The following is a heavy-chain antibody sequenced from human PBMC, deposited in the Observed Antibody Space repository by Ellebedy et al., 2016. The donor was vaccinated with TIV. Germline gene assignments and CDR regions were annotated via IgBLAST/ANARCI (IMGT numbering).Heavy chain of an antibody. D-gene: IGHD3-22*01. J-gene: IGHJ1*01. CDR2: ISGDGDYT. CDR1: GFTFSSYA. CDR3: ARDSSYTMVVTVLSPLHH. Sequence: GESLKISXAASGFTFSSYAMTWVRQAPGKGLEWVSSISGDGDYTYYEDSVKGRFSISRDNSKNTVFLQMQSLRAKDTAVYYCARDSSYTMVVTVLSPLHHWGQGTLVTVSS. V-gene: IGHV3-23*01.